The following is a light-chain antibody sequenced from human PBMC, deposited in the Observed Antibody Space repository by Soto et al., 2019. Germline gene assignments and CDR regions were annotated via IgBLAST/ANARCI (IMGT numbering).Light chain of an antibody. Sequence: EIVMTQSPATLSVSPGDRATLSCRASQSVSSNLAWYQQRPGQAPRLLIYGASTRATGIPARFSGSGSGTEFTLTISSLQSEDFAVYYCQQRSNWPPTFGQGTRLEIK. CDR1: QSVSSN. CDR2: GAS. V-gene: IGKV3-15*01. J-gene: IGKJ5*01. CDR3: QQRSNWPPT.